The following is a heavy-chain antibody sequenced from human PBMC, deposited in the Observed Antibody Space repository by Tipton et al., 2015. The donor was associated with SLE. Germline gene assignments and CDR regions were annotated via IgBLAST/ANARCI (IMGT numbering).Heavy chain of an antibody. CDR2: IHYSGST. J-gene: IGHJ6*03. V-gene: IGHV4-59*01. CDR1: GGSISSYY. Sequence: TLSLTCTVSGGSISSYYWCWIRQPPGKGLEWIGYIHYSGSTNYNPSLKSRVTISVDTSKNQFSLKLSSVTAADTAVYYCARGIADYMDVWGKGTTVTVSS. CDR3: ARGIADYMDV. D-gene: IGHD6-13*01.